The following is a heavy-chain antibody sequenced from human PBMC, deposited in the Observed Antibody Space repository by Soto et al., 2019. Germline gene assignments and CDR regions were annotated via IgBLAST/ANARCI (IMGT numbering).Heavy chain of an antibody. CDR1: GFTFSGSA. CDR2: IRSKANSYAT. CDR3: TRGGHSGSYLDYYYGMDV. Sequence: EVQLVESGGGLVQPGGSLKLSCAASGFTFSGSAMHWVRQASGKGLEWVGRIRSKANSYATAYAASVKGRFTISRDDSKNTAYLQMNSLKTEDTAVYYCTRGGHSGSYLDYYYGMDVWGHGTTVTVSS. V-gene: IGHV3-73*02. D-gene: IGHD1-26*01. J-gene: IGHJ6*02.